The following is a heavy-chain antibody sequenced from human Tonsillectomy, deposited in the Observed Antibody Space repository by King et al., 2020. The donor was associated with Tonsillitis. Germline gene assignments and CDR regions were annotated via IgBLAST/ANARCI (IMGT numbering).Heavy chain of an antibody. J-gene: IGHJ5*02. CDR1: VYSFSSYW. D-gene: IGHD5-18*01. CDR2: IYTGDSDI. V-gene: IGHV5-51*01. CDR3: ATTPRSYGGDWFDP. Sequence: QLVQSRAEVKNAGESLKISCKGGVYSFSSYWVGRGREMPGKGLELMGMIYTGDSDITYSPSCKGPVTISADKSVSTAYLQWSSLKASDTAMYYCATTPRSYGGDWFDPWGQGTLVTVSS.